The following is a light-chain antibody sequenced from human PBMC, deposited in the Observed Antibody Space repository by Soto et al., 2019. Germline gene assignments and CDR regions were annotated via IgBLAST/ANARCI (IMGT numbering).Light chain of an antibody. CDR2: VVN. J-gene: IGLJ3*02. Sequence: QSALTQPASVSGSPGQSITISCTGTSSDVGGYNYVSWYQQHPGKAPKLMIYVVNNRPSGVSDRFSGSKSGNTASLTISGLQAEDEADYYCCSYTGSSTLVVFGGGTKVTVL. CDR1: SSDVGGYNY. CDR3: CSYTGSSTLVV. V-gene: IGLV2-14*01.